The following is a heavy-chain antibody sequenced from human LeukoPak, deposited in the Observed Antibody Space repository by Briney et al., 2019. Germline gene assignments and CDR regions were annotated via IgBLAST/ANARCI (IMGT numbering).Heavy chain of an antibody. CDR2: ISYDGSNK. CDR3: AKGKYDFRSGYYPFDY. CDR1: GFTFSSYG. J-gene: IGHJ4*02. D-gene: IGHD3-3*01. Sequence: PGRSLRLSCAASGFTFSSYGMHWVRQAPGKGLEWVAVISYDGSNKYYADSVKGRFTISRDNSKNTLYLQMNSLRAEDTAVYYCAKGKYDFRSGYYPFDYWGQGTLVTVSS. V-gene: IGHV3-30*18.